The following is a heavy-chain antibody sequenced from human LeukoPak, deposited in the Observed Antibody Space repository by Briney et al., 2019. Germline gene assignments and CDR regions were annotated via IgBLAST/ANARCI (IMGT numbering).Heavy chain of an antibody. V-gene: IGHV1-69*05. CDR3: ARDQGAPDYYDSSGYYYHAPFDP. CDR2: IIPIFGTA. Sequence: GASVKVSCKASGGTFSSYAISWVRQAPGQGLEWMGGIIPIFGTANYAQKFQGRVTMTRDTSTSTVYMELSSLRSEDTAVYYCARDQGAPDYYDSSGYYYHAPFDPWGQGTLVTVSS. J-gene: IGHJ5*02. D-gene: IGHD3-22*01. CDR1: GGTFSSYA.